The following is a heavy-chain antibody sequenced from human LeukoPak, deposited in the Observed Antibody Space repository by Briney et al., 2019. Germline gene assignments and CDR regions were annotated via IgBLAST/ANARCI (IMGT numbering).Heavy chain of an antibody. CDR3: IKGYDSSGYYIAFDS. J-gene: IGHJ4*02. V-gene: IGHV3-7*03. Sequence: GGSLRLSCAASGLSFSSHWMSWVRQAPGKGLEWVANINQDGSVINYVGSVKGRFTISRDNAKNSLYLQMNSLRAEDTAFYYCIKGYDSSGYYIAFDSWGQGTLVTVSS. CDR2: INQDGSVI. CDR1: GLSFSSHW. D-gene: IGHD3-22*01.